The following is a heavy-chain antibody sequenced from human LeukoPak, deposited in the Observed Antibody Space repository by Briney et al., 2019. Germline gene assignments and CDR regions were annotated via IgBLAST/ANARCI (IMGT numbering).Heavy chain of an antibody. V-gene: IGHV3-30-3*01. D-gene: IGHD3-9*01. J-gene: IGHJ6*02. CDR1: GFTFSSYA. Sequence: PGRSLRLSCAASGFTFSSYAMHWVRQAPGKGLEWVAVISYDGSNKYYADSVKGRFTISRDNSKNTLYLQMNRLRAEDTAVYYSARAHDVSRYFDWFGYYAMDVWGQGTTVTVSS. CDR2: ISYDGSNK. CDR3: ARAHDVSRYFDWFGYYAMDV.